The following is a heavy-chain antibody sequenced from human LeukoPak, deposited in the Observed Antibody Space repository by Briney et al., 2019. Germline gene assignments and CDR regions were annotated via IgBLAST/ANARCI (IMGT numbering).Heavy chain of an antibody. CDR1: GASVSSGGNY. J-gene: IGHJ4*02. CDR2: FYYSGTT. Sequence: SGTLSLTYTVSGASVSSGGNYWSWIRQSPGKGLEWIGSFYYSGTTDYNPSLKGRVTMSIDRSKNQFSLNLNSVTAADTAVYYCARDTRNTWFYYWGQGTLVTVSS. CDR3: ARDTRNTWFYY. V-gene: IGHV4-61*08. D-gene: IGHD1/OR15-1a*01.